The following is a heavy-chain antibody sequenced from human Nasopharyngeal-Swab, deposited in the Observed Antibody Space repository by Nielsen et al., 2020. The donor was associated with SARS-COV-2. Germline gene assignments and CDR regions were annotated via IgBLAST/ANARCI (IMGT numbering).Heavy chain of an antibody. J-gene: IGHJ6*02. V-gene: IGHV3-30*18. CDR3: AKEFYGGTTMIVGRWIYYGMDV. CDR1: GFTFSSYA. Sequence: GESLKISCAAPGFTFSSYAMHWVRQAPGKGLEWMAIISYDGTKKYYADSVKGRFTISRDDSINTLSLQMSSLRAEDTAVYYCAKEFYGGTTMIVGRWIYYGMDVWGQGTTVTVSS. CDR2: ISYDGTKK. D-gene: IGHD3-22*01.